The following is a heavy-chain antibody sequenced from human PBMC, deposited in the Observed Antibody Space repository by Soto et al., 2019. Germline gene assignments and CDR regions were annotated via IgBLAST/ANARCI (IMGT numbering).Heavy chain of an antibody. D-gene: IGHD6-13*01. CDR2: IYYSGST. Sequence: SETLSLTCTVSGGSISSYYWSWIRQPPGKGLEWIGYIYYSGSTNYNPSLKSRVTISVDTSKNQFSLKLSSVTAADTAVYYCARGRYSSSWDPYYYYGMAVWGQGTTVTVSS. CDR3: ARGRYSSSWDPYYYYGMAV. V-gene: IGHV4-59*01. J-gene: IGHJ6*02. CDR1: GGSISSYY.